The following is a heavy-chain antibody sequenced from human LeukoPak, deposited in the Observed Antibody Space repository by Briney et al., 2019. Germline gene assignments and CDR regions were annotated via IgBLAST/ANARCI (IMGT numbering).Heavy chain of an antibody. CDR1: GFTFSSYE. CDR2: ISSSGGTI. V-gene: IGHV3-48*03. J-gene: IGHJ6*02. CDR3: ARAVLYYYYGMDV. Sequence: PGGSLRLSCAASGFTFSSYEMNWVRQAPGKALEGVSYISSSGGTIYYADSVKGRFTISRDNAKNSLYLQMNSLRAEDTAVYYCARAVLYYYYGMDVWGQGTTVTVSS.